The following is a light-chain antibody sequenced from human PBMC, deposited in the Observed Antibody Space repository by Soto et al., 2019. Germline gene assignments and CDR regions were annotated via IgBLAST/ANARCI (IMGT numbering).Light chain of an antibody. CDR2: AAS. V-gene: IGKV1-39*01. CDR1: QTVKNY. J-gene: IGKJ2*01. CDR3: QQSYSDRQT. Sequence: DIQLTQSPSSLSASVGDTVTITCRAGQTVKNYLNWYQLKPGKVPKLLIYAASSLQNGVPARVVGGASGTDFTLTIITLQPEDFATYYCQQSYSDRQTFGQGTKLEI.